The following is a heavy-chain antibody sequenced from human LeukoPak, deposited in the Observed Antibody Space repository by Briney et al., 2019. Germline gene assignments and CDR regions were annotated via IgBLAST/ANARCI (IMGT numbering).Heavy chain of an antibody. CDR2: ISSSGSTI. V-gene: IGHV3-11*01. CDR3: ARDAYFLAAAGTGGFDY. D-gene: IGHD6-13*01. CDR1: GFTFSDYY. Sequence: SGGSLRLSCAASGFTFSDYYMSRIRQAPGKGLEWVSYISSSGSTIYYADSVKGRFTISRDNAKNSLYLQMNSLRAEDTAVYYCARDAYFLAAAGTGGFDYWGQGTLVTVSS. J-gene: IGHJ4*02.